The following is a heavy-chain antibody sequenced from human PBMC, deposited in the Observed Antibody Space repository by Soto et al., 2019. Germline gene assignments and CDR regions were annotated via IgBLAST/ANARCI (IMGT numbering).Heavy chain of an antibody. Sequence: QVQLVESGGGVAQPGRSLRLSCAASGFTFNSYAMQWVRQAPGKGLEWVAVISYDGGNKYYADSVKGRFNISRDNSKNTLLLPRTSLRAEDTAVYYCARDPGSGWPPFDYWGQGTLVTVSS. D-gene: IGHD6-19*01. CDR1: GFTFNSYA. V-gene: IGHV3-30-3*01. CDR3: ARDPGSGWPPFDY. J-gene: IGHJ4*02. CDR2: ISYDGGNK.